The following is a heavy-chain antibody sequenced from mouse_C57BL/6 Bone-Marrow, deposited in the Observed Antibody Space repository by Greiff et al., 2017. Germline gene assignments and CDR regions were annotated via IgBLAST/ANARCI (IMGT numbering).Heavy chain of an antibody. CDR2: ISNLAYSI. D-gene: IGHD2-3*01. CDR1: GFTFRDYG. Sequence: EVKLVESGGGLVQPGGSLKLSCAASGFTFRDYGMAWVRQAPRKGPEWVAFISNLAYSIYYADTVTGRFTISRENAKNTLYLEMSRLRSEDTAMYYCARGGIYDGYYDWYFDVWGTGTTVTVSS. V-gene: IGHV5-15*01. CDR3: ARGGIYDGYYDWYFDV. J-gene: IGHJ1*03.